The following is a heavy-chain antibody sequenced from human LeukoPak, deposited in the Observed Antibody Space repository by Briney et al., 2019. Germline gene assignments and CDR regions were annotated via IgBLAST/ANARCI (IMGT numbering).Heavy chain of an antibody. D-gene: IGHD4-17*01. CDR3: AREASYGAYVGAFDI. J-gene: IGHJ3*02. V-gene: IGHV1-69*06. CDR1: GGTFSSYA. Sequence: SVEVSCKASGGTFSSYAISWVRQAPGQGLEWMGGIIPIFGTANYAQKFQGRVTITADKSTSTAYMELSSLRSEDTAVYYCAREASYGAYVGAFDIWGQGTKVTVSS. CDR2: IIPIFGTA.